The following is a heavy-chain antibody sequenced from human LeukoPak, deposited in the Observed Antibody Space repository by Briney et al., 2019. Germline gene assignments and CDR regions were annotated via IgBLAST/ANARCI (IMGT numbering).Heavy chain of an antibody. Sequence: GGSLRLSCAASGFSFSDYSMNWVRQAPGKGLEWVSSISSRSTYIHYADSVRGRFTISRDNAHNSLSLQMNSLRAEDTAVYYCARDLPVAGYPPDSWGQGTRVTVSS. J-gene: IGHJ4*02. CDR2: ISSRSTYI. CDR1: GFSFSDYS. CDR3: ARDLPVAGYPPDS. V-gene: IGHV3-21*01. D-gene: IGHD6-19*01.